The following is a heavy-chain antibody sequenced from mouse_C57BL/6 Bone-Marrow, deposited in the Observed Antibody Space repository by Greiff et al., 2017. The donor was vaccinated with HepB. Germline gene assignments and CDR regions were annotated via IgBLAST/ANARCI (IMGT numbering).Heavy chain of an antibody. CDR1: GYTFTSYW. V-gene: IGHV1-69*01. D-gene: IGHD1-1*01. CDR2: IDPSDSYT. Sequence: HLHHPLSELVMPWASVKLSCKASGYTFTSYWMHWVKQRPGQGLEWIGEIDPSDSYTNYNQKFKGKSTLTVDKSSSTAYMQLSSLTSEDSAVYYCAREGGVVAHFDYWGQGTTLTVSS. CDR3: AREGGVVAHFDY. J-gene: IGHJ2*01.